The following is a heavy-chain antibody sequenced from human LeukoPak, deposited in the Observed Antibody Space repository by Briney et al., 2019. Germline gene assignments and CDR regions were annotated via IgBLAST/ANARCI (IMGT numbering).Heavy chain of an antibody. Sequence: SQTLSLTCAISGDSVSSNSAAWNWIRQSPSRGLEWLGRTYYRYKWYNDYAVSVKGRITITPDTSKNQFSLQLNSVTPEDTAVYYCARGAVRGGTNFDYWGQGTLVTVSS. CDR1: GDSVSSNSAA. J-gene: IGHJ4*02. D-gene: IGHD3-10*01. CDR3: ARGAVRGGTNFDY. V-gene: IGHV6-1*01. CDR2: TYYRYKWYN.